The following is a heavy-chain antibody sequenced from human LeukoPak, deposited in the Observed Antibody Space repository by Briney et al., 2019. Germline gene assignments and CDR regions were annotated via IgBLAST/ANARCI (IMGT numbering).Heavy chain of an antibody. CDR3: ARGPGRTDYGNYYYYGMDV. CDR1: GFTFSSYS. CDR2: ISSSSSYI. V-gene: IGHV3-21*01. J-gene: IGHJ6*02. D-gene: IGHD4-17*01. Sequence: PGGSLRLSCAASGFTFSSYSMNWVRQAPGKGLEWVSSISSSSSYIYYADSVKGRFTISRDNAKNSLYVQMNSLRAEDTAVYYCARGPGRTDYGNYYYYGMDVWGQGTTVTVSS.